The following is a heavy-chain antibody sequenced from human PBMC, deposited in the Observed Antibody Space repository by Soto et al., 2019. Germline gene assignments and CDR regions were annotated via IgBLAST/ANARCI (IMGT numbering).Heavy chain of an antibody. CDR1: GFFFSAYC. J-gene: IGHJ5*02. D-gene: IGHD3-10*01. CDR2: IKQDGSET. Sequence: PGGSLRLSCAASGFFFSAYCMSWVRQAPGKGLEWVASIKQDGSETYYLDSVKGRFTFSRDNAKNSLDLQMSRLRAEDTAVYYCARGPQALHPLSNNWFDPWGQGTPLTVSS. V-gene: IGHV3-7*01. CDR3: ARGPQALHPLSNNWFDP.